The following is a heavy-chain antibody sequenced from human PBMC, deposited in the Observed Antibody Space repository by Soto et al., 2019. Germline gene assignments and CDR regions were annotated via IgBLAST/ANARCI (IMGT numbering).Heavy chain of an antibody. D-gene: IGHD3-16*02. Sequence: QLQLVQSGDEVRKPGSSVKVSCKASGYIFVNYGIAWVRQAPGQGLEWMVWISPYSGKSHYASKVQGRLTMTTDSSTSPADIELGTLTSDDSAVYYCAMVDNFVTPTPQVVWGQGTTVTVS. V-gene: IGHV1-18*01. CDR3: AMVDNFVTPTPQVV. J-gene: IGHJ6*02. CDR2: ISPYSGKS. CDR1: GYIFVNYG.